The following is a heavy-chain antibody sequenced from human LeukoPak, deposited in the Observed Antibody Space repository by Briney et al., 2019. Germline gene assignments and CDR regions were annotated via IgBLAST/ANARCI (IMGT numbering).Heavy chain of an antibody. Sequence: SETLSLTCTVSGGPISSYYWSWIRQPPGRGLEWIGYIYYSGSTNYNPSLKSRVTISVDTSKNQFSLKLSSVTAADTAVYYCARQAYLVAFDIWGQGTMVTVSS. CDR3: ARQAYLVAFDI. J-gene: IGHJ3*02. D-gene: IGHD3-3*02. CDR1: GGPISSYY. CDR2: IYYSGST. V-gene: IGHV4-59*08.